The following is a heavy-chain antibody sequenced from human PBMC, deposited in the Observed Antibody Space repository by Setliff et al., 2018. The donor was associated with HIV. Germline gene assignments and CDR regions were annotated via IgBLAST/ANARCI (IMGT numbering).Heavy chain of an antibody. CDR3: ARLTTTYYYDSSAYYHPV. CDR2: IYTAGAI. Sequence: SETLSLTCSVSGGSISSGNYYWGWTRQPAGKGLEWIGHIYTAGAIKYNPSLKSRITISVDKSKNQFSLKLSSVTAADTAVFYCARLTTTYYYDSSAYYHPVWGQGTLVTVSS. J-gene: IGHJ4*02. CDR1: GGSISSGNYY. V-gene: IGHV4-61*09. D-gene: IGHD3-22*01.